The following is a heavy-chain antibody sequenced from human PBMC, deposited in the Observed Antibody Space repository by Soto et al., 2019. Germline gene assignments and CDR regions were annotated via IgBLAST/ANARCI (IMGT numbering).Heavy chain of an antibody. V-gene: IGHV4-59*01. Sequence: SETLSLTCTVSGGSISSYYWSWIRQPPGKGLEWIGYIYYSGSTNYNPSLKSRVTISVDTSKNQFSLKLSSVTAADTAVYYCARDITGTTAWFDPWGQGTLVTVSS. J-gene: IGHJ5*02. CDR1: GGSISSYY. D-gene: IGHD1-7*01. CDR3: ARDITGTTAWFDP. CDR2: IYYSGST.